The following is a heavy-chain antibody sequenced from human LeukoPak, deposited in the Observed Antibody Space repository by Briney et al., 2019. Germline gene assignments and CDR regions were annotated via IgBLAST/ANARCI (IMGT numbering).Heavy chain of an antibody. CDR3: ARDQISSGSYSGFDY. V-gene: IGHV3-7*01. Sequence: GGSLRLSCAASGFTFSSYWMSWVRQAPGKGLEWVANIKQDGSEKYYVDSVKGRFTISRDNAKNSLYLQMNSLRAKDTAVYYCARDQISSGSYSGFDYWGQGTLVTVSS. CDR1: GFTFSSYW. CDR2: IKQDGSEK. D-gene: IGHD1-26*01. J-gene: IGHJ4*02.